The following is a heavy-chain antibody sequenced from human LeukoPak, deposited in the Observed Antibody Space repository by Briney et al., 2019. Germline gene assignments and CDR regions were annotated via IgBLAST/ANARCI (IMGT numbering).Heavy chain of an antibody. CDR3: ARDSITMIVLDAFDI. J-gene: IGHJ3*02. V-gene: IGHV3-21*01. CDR2: ISSSSSYI. D-gene: IGHD3-22*01. Sequence: GGSLRLSCAASGFTFSSYSMNWVRQAPGKGLEWVSSISSSSSYIYYADSVKRRFTISRDNAKNSLYLQMNSLRAEDTAVYYCARDSITMIVLDAFDIWGQGTMVTVSS. CDR1: GFTFSSYS.